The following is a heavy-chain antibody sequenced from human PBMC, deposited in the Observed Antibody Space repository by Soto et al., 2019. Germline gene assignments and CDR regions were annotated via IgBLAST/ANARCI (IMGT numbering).Heavy chain of an antibody. CDR3: AQRGHLIGYFRFDY. CDR2: ISGRGDIT. J-gene: IGHJ4*02. Sequence: EEQLLESGGGLVQPGGSLRLSCAASGFTFNNYAMTWVHQAPGKGLEWVSTISGRGDITYYADSVKGRFSISRDNSKNTLYLQMNSLRAEDTAVYYCAQRGHLIGYFRFDYWGQGTLVTVSS. D-gene: IGHD3-9*01. V-gene: IGHV3-23*01. CDR1: GFTFNNYA.